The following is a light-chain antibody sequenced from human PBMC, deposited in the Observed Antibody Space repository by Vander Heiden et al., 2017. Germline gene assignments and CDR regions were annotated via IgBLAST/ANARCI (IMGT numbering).Light chain of an antibody. V-gene: IGLV8-61*01. J-gene: IGLJ3*02. CDR1: SASVSSSYY. CDR3: LLYMGSGTWV. CDR2: DTN. Sequence: HTVVTQEPSLSVSPGGTVTPTCGLSSASVSSSYYPTWYQQTPGQAPRTLIYDTNSRSSGVPDRFSGSILGNKAALTITGAQADDEADYYCLLYMGSGTWVFGGGTKLTVL.